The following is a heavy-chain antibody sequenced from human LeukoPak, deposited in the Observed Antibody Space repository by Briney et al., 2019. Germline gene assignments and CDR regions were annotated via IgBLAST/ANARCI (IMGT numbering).Heavy chain of an antibody. CDR1: GFTFSSYS. J-gene: IGHJ3*02. Sequence: NPGGSLRLSCAASGFTFSSYSMNWVRQAPGKGLEWVSCISSSSSYIYYADSVKGRFTISRDNSKNTLYLQMNSLRAEDTAVYYCAKDRLGSSWYSAFDIWGQGTMVTVSS. D-gene: IGHD6-13*01. V-gene: IGHV3-21*04. CDR2: ISSSSSYI. CDR3: AKDRLGSSWYSAFDI.